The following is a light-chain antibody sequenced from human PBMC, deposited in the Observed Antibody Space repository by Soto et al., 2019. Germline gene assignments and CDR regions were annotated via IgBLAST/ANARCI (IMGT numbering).Light chain of an antibody. CDR3: QHFGDSPLWA. J-gene: IGKJ1*01. CDR2: AAS. Sequence: EIVLTQSPGTLSLSPGERATLSCRASQSVGSGHLAWYQQKPGQTPRLLIYAASTSATGITDRFSGSGSGTDFTLTISRLEPADFAVYYCQHFGDSPLWAFGQGTEVEIK. V-gene: IGKV3-20*01. CDR1: QSVGSGH.